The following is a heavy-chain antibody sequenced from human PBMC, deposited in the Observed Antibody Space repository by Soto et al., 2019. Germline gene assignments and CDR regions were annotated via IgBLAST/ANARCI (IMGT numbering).Heavy chain of an antibody. J-gene: IGHJ6*02. CDR1: GCTFSTYA. CDR3: AKGRSYYYYYGVDV. V-gene: IGHV3-23*01. CDR2: IIDSGGST. Sequence: GGSLRLSCAASGCTFSTYAMTWVRQAPGKGLEWVSDIIDSGGSTYYADSVKGRFTISRDNSKSTLYLQMNSLRAEDTALYYCAKGRSYYYYYGVDVWGQGTTVTV.